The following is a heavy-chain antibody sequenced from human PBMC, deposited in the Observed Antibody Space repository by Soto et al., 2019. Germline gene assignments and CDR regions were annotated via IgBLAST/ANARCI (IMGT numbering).Heavy chain of an antibody. V-gene: IGHV3-33*01. CDR3: ARGRTGVGYYLDY. J-gene: IGHJ4*02. CDR1: GFTFSSYG. Sequence: QVQLVESGGGVVQPGRSLRLSCAASGFTFSSYGMHWVRQAPGKGLEWVAVIWYDGSNKYYADSVKGRFTISRDNSKNTLYLQMNSLRAEDTAVYYCARGRTGVGYYLDYWGQGTLVTVSS. D-gene: IGHD1-26*01. CDR2: IWYDGSNK.